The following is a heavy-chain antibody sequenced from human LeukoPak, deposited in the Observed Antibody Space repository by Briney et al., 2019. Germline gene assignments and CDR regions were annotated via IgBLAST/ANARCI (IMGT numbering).Heavy chain of an antibody. J-gene: IGHJ4*02. D-gene: IGHD6-13*01. CDR3: ARAGYSSSWYVHY. V-gene: IGHV1-24*01. CDR2: FDPEDGET. Sequence: VASVKVSCKVSGYTLTELSMHWVRQAPGKGLEWMGGFDPEDGETINAQKFQGRVTMTEDTSTDTAYMELSSLRSEDTAVYYCARAGYSSSWYVHYWGQGTLVTVSS. CDR1: GYTLTELS.